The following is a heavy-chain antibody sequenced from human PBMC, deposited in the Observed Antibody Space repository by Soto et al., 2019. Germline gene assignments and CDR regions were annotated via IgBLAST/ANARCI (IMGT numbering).Heavy chain of an antibody. V-gene: IGHV3-7*01. CDR2: IKQDGSEK. CDR3: ARQFCTSSSCSKPPDC. Sequence: GSLRLSCAASGFTFSTYWMSWVRQAPGKGLEWVANIKQDGSEKYYVDSVKGRFTISRDNAKNSLYLQVNSLRAEDTAVYYCARQFCTSSSCSKPPDCWGPGTLVTVSS. D-gene: IGHD2-2*01. J-gene: IGHJ4*02. CDR1: GFTFSTYW.